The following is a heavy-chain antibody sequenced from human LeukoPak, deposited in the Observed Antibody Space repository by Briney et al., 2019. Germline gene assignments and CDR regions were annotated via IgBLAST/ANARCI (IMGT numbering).Heavy chain of an antibody. J-gene: IGHJ6*03. Sequence: SETLSLTCTVSGFSISNSDSYWGWIRQPPGKGLEWIGTIYYSGNTHYNPSLKSRVTISIATSKNQFSLNLRSVTAADTAVYYCARDRSEGNHYYYYMDVWGKGTTVTISS. CDR3: ARDRSEGNHYYYYMDV. CDR1: GFSISNSDSY. V-gene: IGHV4-39*07. D-gene: IGHD4-23*01. CDR2: IYYSGNT.